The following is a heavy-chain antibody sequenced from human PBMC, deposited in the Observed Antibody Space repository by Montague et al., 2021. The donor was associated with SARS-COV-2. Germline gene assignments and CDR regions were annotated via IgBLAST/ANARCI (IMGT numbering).Heavy chain of an antibody. CDR1: SDSFSSSDW. J-gene: IGHJ4*02. V-gene: IGHV4-4*02. Sequence: ETLSLTCTVSSDSFSSSDWCSWVRPPPGKGLDWIGEISHGGTTNYKSSLKSRVTMSIDKSKNQFSLKLTSVTAADTAVYYCAREAKAVSGRLDSWGQGTLVTVSS. D-gene: IGHD6-19*01. CDR2: ISHGGTT. CDR3: AREAKAVSGRLDS.